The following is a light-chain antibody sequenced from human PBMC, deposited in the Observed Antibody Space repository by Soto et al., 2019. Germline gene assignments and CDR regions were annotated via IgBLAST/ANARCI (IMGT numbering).Light chain of an antibody. CDR3: QQLSRYPLT. J-gene: IGKJ4*01. CDR2: KAS. Sequence: DIQMTQSPSTLCGSVGDRVTITCRASQTISSWLAWYQQKPGKAPKLLIYKASTLKSGVPSRFSGSGSGTEFTLTISSLQTEDFATYYCQQLSRYPLTFGGGTKVDIK. V-gene: IGKV1-5*03. CDR1: QTISSW.